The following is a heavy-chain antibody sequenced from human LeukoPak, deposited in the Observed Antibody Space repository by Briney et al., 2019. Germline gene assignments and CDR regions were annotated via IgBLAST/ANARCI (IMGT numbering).Heavy chain of an antibody. Sequence: ASVKVSCKASGYTFTSYYMHWVRQAPGQRLEWMGIINPSGGSTSYAQKFQGRVTMTRDTSTSTAYMELRNLSSDDTAVYYCARTTTTMTTHGEVDFLGQGTLVTVSS. J-gene: IGHJ4*02. CDR1: GYTFTSYY. CDR2: INPSGGST. D-gene: IGHD4-17*01. V-gene: IGHV1-46*01. CDR3: ARTTTTMTTHGEVDF.